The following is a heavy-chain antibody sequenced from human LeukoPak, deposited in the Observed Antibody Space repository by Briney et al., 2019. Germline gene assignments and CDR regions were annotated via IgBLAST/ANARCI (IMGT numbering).Heavy chain of an antibody. D-gene: IGHD2-21*02. J-gene: IGHJ4*03. V-gene: IGHV3-23*01. CDR2: ISGSGGST. CDR1: GFTFSSYA. Sequence: GGSLRLSCAASGFTFSSYAMSWVRQAPGKGLEWVSAISGSGGSTYYADSVKGRFTISRDNSKNTLYLQMNSLRAEDTAVYYCAKAGLCGGDCYNDYWGQGTTVTVSS. CDR3: AKAGLCGGDCYNDY.